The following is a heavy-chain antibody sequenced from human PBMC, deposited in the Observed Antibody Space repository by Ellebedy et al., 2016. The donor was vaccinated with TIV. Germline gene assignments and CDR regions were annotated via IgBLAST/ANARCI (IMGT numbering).Heavy chain of an antibody. CDR1: GFTFSSYA. CDR3: AKGPYSSGWYDWFDP. CDR2: ISGSGGST. Sequence: GGSLRLXXAASGFTFSSYAMSWVRQAPGKGLEWVSGISGSGGSTYYADSVKGRFTISRDNSKNTLYLQMNSLRAEDTAVYYCAKGPYSSGWYDWFDPWGQGTLVTVSS. J-gene: IGHJ5*02. D-gene: IGHD6-19*01. V-gene: IGHV3-23*01.